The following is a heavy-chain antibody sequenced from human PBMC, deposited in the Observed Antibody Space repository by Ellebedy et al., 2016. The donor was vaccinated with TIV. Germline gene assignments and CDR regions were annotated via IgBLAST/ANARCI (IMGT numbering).Heavy chain of an antibody. CDR2: IKQDGSRK. V-gene: IGHV3-7*03. CDR1: GFTFSSYW. Sequence: PGGSLRLSCAASGFTFSSYWMSWVRQAPGKGLAWVANIKQDGSRKEYVDSVKGRITISRDNAKNSLYLQMNSLRAEDTAVYYCAREGAGGFDYWGQGTLVTVSS. J-gene: IGHJ4*02. CDR3: AREGAGGFDY. D-gene: IGHD3-10*01.